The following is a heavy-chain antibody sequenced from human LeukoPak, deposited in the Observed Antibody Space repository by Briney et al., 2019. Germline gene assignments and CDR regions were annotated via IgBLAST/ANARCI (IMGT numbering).Heavy chain of an antibody. J-gene: IGHJ6*02. V-gene: IGHV3-30-3*01. CDR2: ISYDGSNK. Sequence: GGSLRLSCAASGFTFSSYAMHWVRQAPGKGLEWVAVISYDGSNKYYADSVKGRFTISRDNSKKTLYLQMNSLRAEDTAVYYCAREYLDIVVVPAAYYYGMDVWGQGTTVTVSS. CDR3: AREYLDIVVVPAAYYYGMDV. D-gene: IGHD2-2*01. CDR1: GFTFSSYA.